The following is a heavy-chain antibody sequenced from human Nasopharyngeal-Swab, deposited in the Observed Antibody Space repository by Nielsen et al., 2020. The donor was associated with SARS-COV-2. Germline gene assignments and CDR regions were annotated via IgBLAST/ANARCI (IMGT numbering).Heavy chain of an antibody. CDR1: GYTFTNFW. D-gene: IGHD5-12*01. Sequence: GESLKISCKASGYTFTNFWIGWVRQKPGKGLEWVGIIYPDDSETRYSPSFQGQVTISADKSINTAYLQWSNLRAPDTAMYYCARGASAYDSWGPGTLVTVSS. CDR2: IYPDDSET. CDR3: ARGASAYDS. J-gene: IGHJ5*01. V-gene: IGHV5-51*01.